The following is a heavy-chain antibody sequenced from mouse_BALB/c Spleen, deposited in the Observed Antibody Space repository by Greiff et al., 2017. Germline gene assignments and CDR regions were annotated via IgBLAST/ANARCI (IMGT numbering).Heavy chain of an antibody. CDR1: GYSFTGYY. Sequence: VQLKESGPELVKPGASVKISCKASGYSFTGYYMHWVKQSHGNSLDWIGYIYPYNGVSSYNQKFKGKATLTVDKSSSTAYMELRSLTSEDSAVYYCVTTTVVRYFDDWGQGTTLTVSS. J-gene: IGHJ2*01. CDR2: IYPYNGVS. V-gene: IGHV1-31*01. D-gene: IGHD1-1*01. CDR3: VTTTVVRYFDD.